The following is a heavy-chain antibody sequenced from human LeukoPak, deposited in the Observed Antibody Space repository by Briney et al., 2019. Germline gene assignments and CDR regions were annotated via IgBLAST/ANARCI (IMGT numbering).Heavy chain of an antibody. V-gene: IGHV3-7*04. Sequence: GGSLRLSCAASGFIFSNYAMSWVRQAPGKGLEWVANIKQDGSQKYYVDSVKGRFTISRDNAKNSLYLQMNSLRAEDTAVYYCARSYSLFDYWGQGTLVTVSS. J-gene: IGHJ4*02. D-gene: IGHD2-15*01. CDR3: ARSYSLFDY. CDR1: GFIFSNYA. CDR2: IKQDGSQK.